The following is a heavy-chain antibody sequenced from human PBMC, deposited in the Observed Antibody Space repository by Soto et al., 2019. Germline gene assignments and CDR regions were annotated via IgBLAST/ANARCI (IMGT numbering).Heavy chain of an antibody. J-gene: IGHJ6*02. D-gene: IGHD5-18*01. V-gene: IGHV4-31*03. CDR3: ARDALDTAMVTVFRGLYGVNV. CDR2: IYYSGST. Sequence: SETLSLTCTVSGGSISSGGYHWTWIRQRPGKGLEWIGYIYYSGSTYYNPSLKSRLTISVDTSKNQFSLNLSPVTAADTAVYYCARDALDTAMVTVFRGLYGVNVWVQGTTVT. CDR1: GGSISSGGYH.